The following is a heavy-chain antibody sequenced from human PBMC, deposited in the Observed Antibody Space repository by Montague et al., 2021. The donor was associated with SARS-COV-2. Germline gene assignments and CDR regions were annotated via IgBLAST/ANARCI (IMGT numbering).Heavy chain of an antibody. CDR3: AREFAGRNGDCNDY. J-gene: IGHJ4*02. V-gene: IGHV3-48*03. D-gene: IGHD2-21*02. CDR2: I. Sequence: IQYADFMMGRFTISRDNARNSLYLQMNSLRAEDTAVYYCAREFAGRNGDCNDYWGQGTLVTVSS.